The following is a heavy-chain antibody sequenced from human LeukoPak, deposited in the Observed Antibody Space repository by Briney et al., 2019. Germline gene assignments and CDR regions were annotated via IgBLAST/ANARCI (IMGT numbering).Heavy chain of an antibody. CDR3: ASSNYGTGDY. V-gene: IGHV3-30-3*01. Sequence: GGSLRLSCAASGFTFSSYAMHWVRQAPGKGLEWVAVISYDGSNKYYADSVKGRFTISRDNSKNTLYLQMNSLRAEDTAVYYCASSNYGTGDYWGQGTLVTVSS. CDR1: GFTFSSYA. D-gene: IGHD4/OR15-4a*01. CDR2: ISYDGSNK. J-gene: IGHJ4*02.